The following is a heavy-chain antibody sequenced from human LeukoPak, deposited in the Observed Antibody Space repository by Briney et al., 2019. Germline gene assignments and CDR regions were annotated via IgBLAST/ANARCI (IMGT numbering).Heavy chain of an antibody. CDR3: ARVSDCSGGSCYYYYYYMDV. J-gene: IGHJ6*03. CDR2: IYYSGST. D-gene: IGHD2-15*01. Sequence: SETLSLTCTVSGGSISSSSYYWGWIRQPPGKGLEWIGSIYYSGSTYYNPSLKSRVTISVDTSKNQFSLKLSSVTAADTAVYYCARVSDCSGGSCYYYYYYMDVWGKGTTVTVSS. V-gene: IGHV4-39*07. CDR1: GGSISSSSYY.